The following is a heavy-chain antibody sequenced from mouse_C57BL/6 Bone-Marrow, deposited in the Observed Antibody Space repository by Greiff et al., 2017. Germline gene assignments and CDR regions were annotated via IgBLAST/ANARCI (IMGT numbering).Heavy chain of an antibody. J-gene: IGHJ2*01. CDR3: ARRTNNY. CDR1: GYSFTGYY. V-gene: IGHV1-42*01. D-gene: IGHD1-3*01. Sequence: VQLKESGPELVKPGASVKISCKASGYSFTGYYMNWVKQSPEKSLEWIGEINPSTGGTTYNQKFKAKATLTVDKSSSTAYMQLKSLTSEDSAVYYCARRTNNYWGQGTTLTVSS. CDR2: INPSTGGT.